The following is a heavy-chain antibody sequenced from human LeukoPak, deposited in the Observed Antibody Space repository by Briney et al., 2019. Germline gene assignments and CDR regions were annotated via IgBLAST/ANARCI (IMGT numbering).Heavy chain of an antibody. CDR2: ISSGSSHI. CDR1: GFKFSDHY. Sequence: KTGGSLRLSCVASGFKFSDHYMDWVRQAPGKGLEWVSSISSGSSHIYYADSVKGRFTIPRDNAENSLYLQMHSLRAEDTAVYYCAREAYCSSNFCSNYFDCWGQGTLVTVSS. CDR3: AREAYCSSNFCSNYFDC. J-gene: IGHJ4*02. V-gene: IGHV3-21*01. D-gene: IGHD2-2*01.